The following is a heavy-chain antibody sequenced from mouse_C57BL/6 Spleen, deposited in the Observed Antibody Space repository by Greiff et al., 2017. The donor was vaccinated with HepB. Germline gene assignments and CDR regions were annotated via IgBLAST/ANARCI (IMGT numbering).Heavy chain of an antibody. CDR2: IYPSDSET. CDR1: GYTFTSYW. J-gene: IGHJ3*01. CDR3: ARRPYYSNYGGFAY. Sequence: VQLQQSGAELVRPGSSVKLSCKASGYTFTSYWMDWVKQRPGQGLEWIGNIYPSDSETHYNQKFKDKATLTVDKSSSTAYMQLSSLTSEDSAVYYCARRPYYSNYGGFAYWGQGTLVTVAA. D-gene: IGHD2-5*01. V-gene: IGHV1-61*01.